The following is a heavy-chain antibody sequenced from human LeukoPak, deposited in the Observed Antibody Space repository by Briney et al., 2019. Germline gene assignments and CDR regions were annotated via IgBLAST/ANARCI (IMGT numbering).Heavy chain of an antibody. CDR1: AGTFSNYT. J-gene: IGHJ5*02. CDR2: LIPMFGAA. V-gene: IGHV1-69*05. D-gene: IGHD1-26*01. Sequence: SVKVSCKASAGTFSNYTLSWVRQAPGQGLEWMGGLIPMFGAAHYAQKFQGRLTITTDESTSTVYMEMSSLTSADTAVYYCAALGITWGQGSLVTVSS. CDR3: AALGIT.